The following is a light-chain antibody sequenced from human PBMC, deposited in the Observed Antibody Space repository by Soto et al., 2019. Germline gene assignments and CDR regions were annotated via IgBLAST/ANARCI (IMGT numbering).Light chain of an antibody. CDR1: SSDVGGYNY. J-gene: IGLJ1*01. Sequence: QSVLTQPASVSGSPGQSITISCTGTSSDVGGYNYVSWYQQHPGKAPKLMIYDVSNRPSGVSSRFSGSKSGNTASLTISGLQAEDEAAYYCSSYTSSSTLYVFGTGTKVTVL. V-gene: IGLV2-14*01. CDR3: SSYTSSSTLYV. CDR2: DVS.